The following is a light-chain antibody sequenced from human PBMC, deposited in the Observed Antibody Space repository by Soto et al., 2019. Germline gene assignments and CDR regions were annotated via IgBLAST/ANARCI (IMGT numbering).Light chain of an antibody. V-gene: IGKV3-11*01. CDR1: QSVSTY. J-gene: IGKJ5*01. CDR2: DSF. CDR3: QQRSNWIT. Sequence: EIVMTQSPATLSVSPGESATLSCRASQSVSTYLAWYQQKPGQAPRLLIYDSFNRATGIPARFSGSGSGTDFTLTISSLEPEDFAVYYCQQRSNWITVGQGTRLEIK.